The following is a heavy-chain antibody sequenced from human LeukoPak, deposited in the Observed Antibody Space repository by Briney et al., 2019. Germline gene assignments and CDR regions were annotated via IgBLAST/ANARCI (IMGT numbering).Heavy chain of an antibody. CDR3: AHSCGGGNSAYFDY. V-gene: IGHV2-5*02. D-gene: IGHD4-23*01. CDR1: GFSLSTSGVG. J-gene: IGHJ4*02. CDR2: TYWDDDE. Sequence: SGPTLVRPTQTLTLTCTFSGFSLSTSGVGVGWIRQPPGKALDWLAVTYWDDDERYSPSLKSRLTITKDTSKNQVVLTMTNMDPVDTATYYCAHSCGGGNSAYFDYWGQGTLVTVSS.